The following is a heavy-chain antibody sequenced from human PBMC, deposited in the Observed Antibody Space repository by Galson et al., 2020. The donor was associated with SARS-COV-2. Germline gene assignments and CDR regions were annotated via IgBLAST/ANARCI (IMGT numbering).Heavy chain of an antibody. D-gene: IGHD3-9*01. CDR1: GYTFTGYY. Sequence: ASVKVSCKTSGYTFTGYYIHWVRQAPGQGLEWMGRINPNSGGTNYAQRFQGRVTMTRDTSINTAYMELSRLTSDDTAFYYCAREREYDVLTGDPWGLGTLVTVSS. CDR3: AREREYDVLTGDP. V-gene: IGHV1-2*06. J-gene: IGHJ5*02. CDR2: INPNSGGT.